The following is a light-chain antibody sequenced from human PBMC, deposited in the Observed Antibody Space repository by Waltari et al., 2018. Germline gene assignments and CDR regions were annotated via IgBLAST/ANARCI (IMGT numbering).Light chain of an antibody. Sequence: QSALTQPASVSGSPGQSITISCTGTSSDVGSYNLVSWYQQHPGKAPKLMIDEVSKRPSGVSNRFSGSKSGNTASLTISGLQAEDEADYYCCSYAGSSPSVVFGGGTKLTVL. CDR1: SSDVGSYNL. J-gene: IGLJ2*01. V-gene: IGLV2-23*02. CDR2: EVS. CDR3: CSYAGSSPSVV.